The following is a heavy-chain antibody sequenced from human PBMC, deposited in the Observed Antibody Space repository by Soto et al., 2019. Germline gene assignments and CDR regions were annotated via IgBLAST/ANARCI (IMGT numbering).Heavy chain of an antibody. D-gene: IGHD2-2*01. J-gene: IGHJ3*02. CDR2: ISWNSGSI. Sequence: GGSLRLSCAASGFTFDDYAMHWVRQAPGKGLEWVSGISWNSGSIGYADSVKGRFTISRDNAKNSLYLQMNSLRAEDTALYYCAKDRGAGYCSSTSCYGDAFDIWGQGTMVTVSS. CDR1: GFTFDDYA. CDR3: AKDRGAGYCSSTSCYGDAFDI. V-gene: IGHV3-9*01.